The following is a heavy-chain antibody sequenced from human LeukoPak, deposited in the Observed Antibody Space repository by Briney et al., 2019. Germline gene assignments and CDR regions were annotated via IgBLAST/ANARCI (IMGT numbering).Heavy chain of an antibody. CDR1: GVSISSGSYY. CDR2: IYTSGST. CDR3: ASGGLTYYYDSSGYYKWNYFDY. Sequence: KPSETLSLTCTVSGVSISSGSYYWRWIGQPAGKGLEWIGRIYTSGSTNYNPSLKSRVTISVDTSKNQFSLKLSSVTAADTAVYYCASGGLTYYYDSSGYYKWNYFDYWGQGTLVTVSS. J-gene: IGHJ4*02. D-gene: IGHD3-22*01. V-gene: IGHV4-61*02.